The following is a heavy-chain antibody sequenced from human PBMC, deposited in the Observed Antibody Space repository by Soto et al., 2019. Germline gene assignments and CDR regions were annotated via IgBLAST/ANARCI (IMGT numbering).Heavy chain of an antibody. D-gene: IGHD4-17*01. J-gene: IGHJ4*02. V-gene: IGHV3-11*05. Sequence: QVQLVESGGGLVKPGGSLRLSCADSGFTFSDYYMSWIRQAPGKGLEWVSYISSSSSYTNYADSVKGRFTISRDNAKNSLYLQMNSLKAEDTALYYCARDFGVTTASLGHWGQGTLVTVSS. CDR2: ISSSSSYT. CDR1: GFTFSDYY. CDR3: ARDFGVTTASLGH.